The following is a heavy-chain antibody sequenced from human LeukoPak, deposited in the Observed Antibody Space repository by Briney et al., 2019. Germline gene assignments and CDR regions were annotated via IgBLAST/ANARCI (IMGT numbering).Heavy chain of an antibody. Sequence: GGSLRLSCAASGFTFNSYGLHWVRQAPGKGLQWVAVVSYDGFAGSDKYYADSVKGRFTISRDNSKNTLYLQMDSLRPEDTAVYFCARGSTDRYGSGGYYLDYWGQGTLVTVSS. CDR2: VSYDGFAGSDK. CDR3: ARGSTDRYGSGGYYLDY. J-gene: IGHJ4*02. V-gene: IGHV3-30*03. D-gene: IGHD3-10*01. CDR1: GFTFNSYG.